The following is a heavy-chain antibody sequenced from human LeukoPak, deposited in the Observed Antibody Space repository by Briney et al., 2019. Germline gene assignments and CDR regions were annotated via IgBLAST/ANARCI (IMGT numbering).Heavy chain of an antibody. J-gene: IGHJ4*02. CDR2: IYTCGST. V-gene: IGHV4-4*07. Sequence: SETLSLTCTVSGGSISSYYWSWIRQPAGKGLEWIGRIYTCGSTNYNPSLKSRVTMSVDTSKNQFSLKLSSVTAADTAVYYCARSSPRWFGESPPKIPFDYWGQGTLVTVSS. D-gene: IGHD3-10*01. CDR1: GGSISSYY. CDR3: ARSSPRWFGESPPKIPFDY.